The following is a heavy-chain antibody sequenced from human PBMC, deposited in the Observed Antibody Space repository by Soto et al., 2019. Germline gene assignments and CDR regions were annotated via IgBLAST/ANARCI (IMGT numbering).Heavy chain of an antibody. D-gene: IGHD6-6*01. V-gene: IGHV1-69*13. Sequence: ASVKVSCKASGGTLSSYASSWVRQAPEQGLEWMGGIIPIFGTANYAQKFQGRVTITADESTSTAYMELSSLRSEDTAVYYCARGQQLVGFYYYYGMDVWGQGTTVTVSS. CDR1: GGTLSSYA. CDR3: ARGQQLVGFYYYYGMDV. J-gene: IGHJ6*02. CDR2: IIPIFGTA.